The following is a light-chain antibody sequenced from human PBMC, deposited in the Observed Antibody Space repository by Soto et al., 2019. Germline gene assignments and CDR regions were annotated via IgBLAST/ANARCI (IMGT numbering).Light chain of an antibody. Sequence: DIQMTQSPATLSASVGDRVTITCRARQSISSWWAWYQQKPGRAPKLLIYKASSLETGVPSRFSGSGSGTEFTLIISSLQPDDFASYYCQQYGSSSPWTFGQGTKVEIK. V-gene: IGKV1-5*03. CDR2: KAS. CDR1: QSISSW. CDR3: QQYGSSSPWT. J-gene: IGKJ1*01.